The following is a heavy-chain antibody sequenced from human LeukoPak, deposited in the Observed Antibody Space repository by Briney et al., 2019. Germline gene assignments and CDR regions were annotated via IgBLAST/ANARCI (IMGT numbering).Heavy chain of an antibody. J-gene: IGHJ6*02. V-gene: IGHV1-2*02. CDR3: ARDQYDLHSLWFGELIFYYYYGMDV. Sequence: ASVKVSCKASGYTFTGYYMHWVRQAPGQGLEWMGWINPNSGGTNYAQKFQGRVTMTRDTSISTAYMELSRLRSDDTAVYYCARDQYDLHSLWFGELIFYYYYGMDVWGQGTTVTVSS. CDR2: INPNSGGT. CDR1: GYTFTGYY. D-gene: IGHD3-10*01.